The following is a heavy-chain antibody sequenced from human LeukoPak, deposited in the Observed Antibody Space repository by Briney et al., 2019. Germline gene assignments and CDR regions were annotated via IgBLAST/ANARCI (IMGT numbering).Heavy chain of an antibody. Sequence: ASVKVSCKVSGYSLTEFCIHWVRQAPGKGLEWMGGSNPEDGEMIYAQRFQGRVIMTEDTSTETAYMEPSSLRFEDTAVYYCTTPYIFTGSFDYWGQGSLVTVSS. CDR2: SNPEDGEM. CDR1: GYSLTEFC. CDR3: TTPYIFTGSFDY. D-gene: IGHD1-14*01. J-gene: IGHJ4*02. V-gene: IGHV1-24*01.